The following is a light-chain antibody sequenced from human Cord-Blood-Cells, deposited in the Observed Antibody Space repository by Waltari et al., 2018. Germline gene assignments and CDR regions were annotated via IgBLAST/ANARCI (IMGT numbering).Light chain of an antibody. Sequence: EIVLTQSPGTLSLSPAERATLSCRASQSVSSSYLAWYQQKPGQAPRILIYVATRRATGIPDGFSGGGSGTDFTLTISRLEPEDFAGYYCQQYGNSPPLTFGQATTVDIK. V-gene: IGKV3-20*01. J-gene: IGKJ1*01. CDR1: QSVSSSY. CDR2: VAT. CDR3: QQYGNSPPLT.